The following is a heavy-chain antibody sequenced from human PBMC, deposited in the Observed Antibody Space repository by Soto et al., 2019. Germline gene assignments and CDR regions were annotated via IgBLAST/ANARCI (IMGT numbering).Heavy chain of an antibody. J-gene: IGHJ4*02. Sequence: GPVNVSCNASGYTFTSYGISWVRQAPGQGLEWMGWISAYNANTNYAQKLQGRVTMTTDTSTSTSYMELRSLRSDDTAVYFCARDRLGATGDYWGQGSLVTVSS. CDR1: GYTFTSYG. CDR3: ARDRLGATGDY. CDR2: ISAYNANT. V-gene: IGHV1-18*01. D-gene: IGHD1-26*01.